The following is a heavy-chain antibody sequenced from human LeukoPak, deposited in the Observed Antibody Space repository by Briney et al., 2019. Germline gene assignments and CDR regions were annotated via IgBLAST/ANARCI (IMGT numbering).Heavy chain of an antibody. J-gene: IGHJ4*02. V-gene: IGHV4-39*07. D-gene: IGHD6-19*01. CDR1: GGSISSRSDY. CDR3: AEAVAGSQWDY. CDR2: IYYRGST. Sequence: SETLSLTCSVSGGSISSRSDYWGWIRQPPGKGLEWIGSIYYRGSTYYNPSLKSRVTISVDTSKNQFSLKLGSVTAADTAVYYCAEAVAGSQWDYWGQGTLVTVSS.